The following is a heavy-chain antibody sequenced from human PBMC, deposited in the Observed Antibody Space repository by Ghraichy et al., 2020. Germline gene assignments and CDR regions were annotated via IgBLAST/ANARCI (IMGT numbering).Heavy chain of an antibody. Sequence: ESLNISCTVSGGSISSSSYYWGWIRQPPGKGLEWIGSIYYSGSTYYNPSLKSRVTISVDTSKNQFSLKLSSVTAADTAVYYCARRSQYCSSTSCRRTYDYWGQGTLVTVSS. CDR3: ARRSQYCSSTSCRRTYDY. CDR2: IYYSGST. CDR1: GGSISSSSYY. V-gene: IGHV4-39*01. D-gene: IGHD2-2*01. J-gene: IGHJ4*02.